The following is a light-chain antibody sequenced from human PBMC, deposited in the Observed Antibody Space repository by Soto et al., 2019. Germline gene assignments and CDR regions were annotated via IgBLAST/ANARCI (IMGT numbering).Light chain of an antibody. CDR2: DAY. J-gene: IGKJ4*01. Sequence: EVVLTQSPATLSLSPGDRATLSCRASQSVFGYLAWYQHKPGQAPRLLIYDAYKRATGVPARFSGSGSETDVTLIISSLEHEDFAVYYCQQRSDSPPLTFGGGTKVEIK. V-gene: IGKV3-11*01. CDR1: QSVFGY. CDR3: QQRSDSPPLT.